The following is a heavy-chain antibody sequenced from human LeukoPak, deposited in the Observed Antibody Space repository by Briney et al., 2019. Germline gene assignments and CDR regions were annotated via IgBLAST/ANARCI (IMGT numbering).Heavy chain of an antibody. CDR2: INPSGGST. CDR3: ARGVPPYGQQLERYYYYGMDV. D-gene: IGHD6-13*01. J-gene: IGHJ6*02. Sequence: GASVKVSCKASGYTFTSYYIHWVRQAPGQGLEWMGIINPSGGSTSYAQKFQGRVTMTRDTSTSTVYMELSSLRSEDTAVYYCARGVPPYGQQLERYYYYGMDVWGQGTTVTVSS. V-gene: IGHV1-46*01. CDR1: GYTFTSYY.